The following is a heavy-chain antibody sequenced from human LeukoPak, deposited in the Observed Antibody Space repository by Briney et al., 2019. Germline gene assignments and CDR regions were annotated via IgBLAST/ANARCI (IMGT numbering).Heavy chain of an antibody. CDR2: FYYSGST. CDR3: ARVYGGELDY. CDR1: GGSISIYP. D-gene: IGHD1-7*01. Sequence: SETLSLTCTVSGGSISIYPWTWIRQPPGKGLEWIGNFYYSGSTNYNPSLKSRVTISVDTSNNQFSLKVSSVTAADTAVYYCARVYGGELDYWGQGTLVTVSS. J-gene: IGHJ4*02. V-gene: IGHV4-59*12.